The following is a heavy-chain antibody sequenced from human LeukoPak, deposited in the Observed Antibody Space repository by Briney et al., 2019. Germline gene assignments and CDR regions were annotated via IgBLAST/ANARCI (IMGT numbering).Heavy chain of an antibody. CDR1: GYTFTNHA. CDR2: INGATGNT. D-gene: IGHD2/OR15-2a*01. Sequence: EASVKLSCKASGYTFTNHALHWVRQAPGEGLEWMAWINGATGNTEYSQKFQARVTITRDTSASTAYMELSSLRSEDTAVYYCARSIIIVPNTSYYYHYMDVWGQGTTVTVSS. J-gene: IGHJ6*02. CDR3: ARSIIIVPNTSYYYHYMDV. V-gene: IGHV1-3*01.